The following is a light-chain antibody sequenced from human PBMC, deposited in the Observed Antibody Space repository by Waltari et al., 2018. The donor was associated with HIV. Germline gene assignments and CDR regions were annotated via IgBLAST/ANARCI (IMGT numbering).Light chain of an antibody. J-gene: IGKJ2*01. CDR3: QQYADSPYT. CDR1: QSISKTY. CDR2: CAS. Sequence: DIGLTQSPGTLSLSPGERATLSCRASQSISKTYLAWYQHKRGQAPRLLVYCASTRATGIPDRFSGSGSGTEFTLTINRLEPEDFAVYYCQQYADSPYTFGQGTKLDI. V-gene: IGKV3-20*01.